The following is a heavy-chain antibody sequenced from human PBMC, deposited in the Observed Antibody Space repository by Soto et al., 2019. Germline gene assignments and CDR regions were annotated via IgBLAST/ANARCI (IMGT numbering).Heavy chain of an antibody. Sequence: SETLSLTCTVSGGSISSSSYYWGWIRQPPGKGLEWIGSIYYSGSTYYNPSLKSRVTISVDTSKNQFSLKLSSVTAADTAVYYCARHAEGYYDLTHYYYMDVWGKGTTVTVSS. D-gene: IGHD3-3*01. CDR1: GGSISSSSYY. CDR2: IYYSGST. CDR3: ARHAEGYYDLTHYYYMDV. J-gene: IGHJ6*03. V-gene: IGHV4-39*01.